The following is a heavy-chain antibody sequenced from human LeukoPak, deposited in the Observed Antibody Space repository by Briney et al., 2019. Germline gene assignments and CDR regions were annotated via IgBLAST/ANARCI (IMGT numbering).Heavy chain of an antibody. CDR1: GFSFGSYW. CDR3: AGGMGWISDY. CDR2: IESDGSEK. Sequence: GGSLRLSCAASGFSFGSYWMNWVRQAPGKGLEWVANIESDGSEKNYVDSVKGQFTISRDNAKNSLYLQMNSLRAEDTAVYYCAGGMGWISDYWGQGTLVTVSS. D-gene: IGHD6-19*01. V-gene: IGHV3-7*03. J-gene: IGHJ4*02.